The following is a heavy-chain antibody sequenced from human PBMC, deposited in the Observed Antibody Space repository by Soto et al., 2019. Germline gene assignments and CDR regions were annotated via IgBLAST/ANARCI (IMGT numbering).Heavy chain of an antibody. CDR2: IKQDGSEK. D-gene: IGHD5-18*01. J-gene: IGHJ4*02. CDR3: ARVRGYSYGYLPY. CDR1: GFTFSSYW. V-gene: IGHV3-7*04. Sequence: GGSLRLSCAASGFTFSSYWMSWVRQAPGKGLEWVANIKQDGSEKYYVDSVKGRFTISRDNAKNSLYLQMNSLRAEDTAVYYCARVRGYSYGYLPYWGQGTLVTVSS.